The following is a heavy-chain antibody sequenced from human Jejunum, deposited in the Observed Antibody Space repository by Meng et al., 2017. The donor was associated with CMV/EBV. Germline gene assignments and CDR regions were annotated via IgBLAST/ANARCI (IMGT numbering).Heavy chain of an antibody. CDR3: ARDQPNYYDPSHSFQY. CDR2: IKEDGSER. V-gene: IGHV3-7*01. CDR1: GFDVSSYG. Sequence: SGFDVSSYGRSWVRQAQGKGLEWVANIKEDGSERFFVDSVKGRFTISRDDAQNSVYLEMNSLKVEDTGVYYCARDQPNYYDPSHSFQYWGQGTLVTVSS. J-gene: IGHJ1*01. D-gene: IGHD3-3*01.